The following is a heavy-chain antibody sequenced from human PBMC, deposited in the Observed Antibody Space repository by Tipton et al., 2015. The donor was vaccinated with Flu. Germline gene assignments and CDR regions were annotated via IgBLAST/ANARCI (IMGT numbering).Heavy chain of an antibody. CDR2: IYYSGNT. V-gene: IGHV4-39*07. CDR3: ARGYHGSGNYSPVGIDS. J-gene: IGHJ4*02. Sequence: TLSLTCTVSGGSISTGSYYWTWIRQHPGKGLEWIGSIYYSGNTYYNPSLKSRVSISIDTSRKQFSLKLSSVTAADTAVYYCARGYHGSGNYSPVGIDSWGQGTLVTVSS. D-gene: IGHD3-10*01. CDR1: GGSISTGSYY.